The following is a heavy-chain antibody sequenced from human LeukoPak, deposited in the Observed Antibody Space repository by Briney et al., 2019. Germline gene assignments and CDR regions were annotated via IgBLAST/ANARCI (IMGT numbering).Heavy chain of an antibody. J-gene: IGHJ4*02. Sequence: GGSLRLSCAASGFTFSSYAMSWVRQAPGKGLEWVSAISGSGGSTYYADSVKGRFTISRDNSKNTLYLQMNSLRAEDTAVYYCXKDPPRWGTMIVVVTPDWGQGTLVTVSS. D-gene: IGHD3-22*01. CDR1: GFTFSSYA. CDR3: XKDPPRWGTMIVVVTPD. CDR2: ISGSGGST. V-gene: IGHV3-23*01.